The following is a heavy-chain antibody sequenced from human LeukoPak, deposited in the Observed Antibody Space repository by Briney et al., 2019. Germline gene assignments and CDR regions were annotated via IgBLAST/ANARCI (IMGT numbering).Heavy chain of an antibody. V-gene: IGHV5-51*01. CDR3: ARSVSPYYFDF. Sequence: GESLKISCKGSGYSFNSYWIGWVRQMPGKGLEWMGIIFPSDSDTRYIPSFQGQVTISVDKSITTAHLQWSSLKASDTAMYYCARSVSPYYFDFWDQGTLVTVSS. CDR1: GYSFNSYW. CDR2: IFPSDSDT. J-gene: IGHJ4*02. D-gene: IGHD2/OR15-2a*01.